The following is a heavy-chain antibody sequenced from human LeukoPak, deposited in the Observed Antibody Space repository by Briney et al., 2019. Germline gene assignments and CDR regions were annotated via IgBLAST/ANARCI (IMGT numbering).Heavy chain of an antibody. CDR2: IKSNIDGGAV. CDR1: GFTFSNDW. J-gene: IGHJ3*02. CDR3: TTGGNVLVAGTRTFDI. V-gene: IGHV3-15*07. Sequence: GGSLRLSCAASGFTFSNDWMNWVRQAPGKGLEWVARIKSNIDGGAVDYAAPVKGRFTISRDDSRNTLYLEMNSLKTEDTAVYYCTTGGNVLVAGTRTFDIWGQGTMVTVSS. D-gene: IGHD6-19*01.